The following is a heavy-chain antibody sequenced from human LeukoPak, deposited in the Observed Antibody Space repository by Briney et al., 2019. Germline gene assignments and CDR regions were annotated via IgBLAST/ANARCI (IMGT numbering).Heavy chain of an antibody. CDR1: GGSMSSRTYY. J-gene: IGHJ4*02. Sequence: SETLSLTCTVSGGSMSSRTYYWGWLRQPPGKGLEWIGSIYSSGSTYYNPSLKSRVTISVHTSKDQFSLKLSSVTAADTAVYYCARVGDWNDLVYWGQGTLVTVSS. V-gene: IGHV4-39*07. CDR2: IYSSGST. D-gene: IGHD1-1*01. CDR3: ARVGDWNDLVY.